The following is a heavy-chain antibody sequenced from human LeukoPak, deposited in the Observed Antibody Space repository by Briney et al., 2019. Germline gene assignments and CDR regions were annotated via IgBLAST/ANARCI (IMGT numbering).Heavy chain of an antibody. Sequence: GGSLRLSCAASGFTFSSYSMNWVRQAPGKGLEWVSYISSSSSTIYYADSVKGRFTISRDNAKNSLYLQMNSLRAEDTAVYYCARDRTGQHSGSYADYWGQGTLVTVSS. D-gene: IGHD1-26*01. CDR2: ISSSSSTI. J-gene: IGHJ4*02. V-gene: IGHV3-48*04. CDR1: GFTFSSYS. CDR3: ARDRTGQHSGSYADY.